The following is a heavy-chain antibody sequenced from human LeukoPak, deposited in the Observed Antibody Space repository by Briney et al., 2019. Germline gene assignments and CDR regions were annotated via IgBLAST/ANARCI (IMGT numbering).Heavy chain of an antibody. CDR1: GGSFSGYY. CDR3: ARENSYYYDSSGYWI. Sequence: SETLSLTCAVCGGSFSGYYWSWIRQPPGKGLEWTGEINHSGSTNYNPSLKSRVTISVDTSKNQFSLKLSSVTAADTAVYYCARENSYYYDSSGYWIWGQGTLVTVSS. CDR2: INHSGST. D-gene: IGHD3-22*01. J-gene: IGHJ4*02. V-gene: IGHV4-34*01.